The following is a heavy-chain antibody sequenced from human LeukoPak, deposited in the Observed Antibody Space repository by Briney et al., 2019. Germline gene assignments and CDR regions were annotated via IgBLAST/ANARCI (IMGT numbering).Heavy chain of an antibody. CDR3: ATDRNSGKYYDY. V-gene: IGHV1-8*01. Sequence: ASVKVSCKASGYTFTSYDINWVRQATGQGLEWMGWMNPNSGNTGYAQKFQGRVTMTRNTSISTAYMELSSLRSEDTAVYYCATDRNSGKYYDYWGQGTLVTVSS. CDR2: MNPNSGNT. CDR1: GYTFTSYD. J-gene: IGHJ4*02. D-gene: IGHD1-26*01.